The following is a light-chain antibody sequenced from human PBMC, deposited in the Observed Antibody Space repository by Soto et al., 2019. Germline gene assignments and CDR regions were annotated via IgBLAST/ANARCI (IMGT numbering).Light chain of an antibody. CDR1: SSDVGGYNY. CDR3: NSYTTSQTYV. Sequence: QSALTQPASVSGSPGQSITISCTGTSSDVGGYNYVSWYQQYPGKALKLMIYDVSNRPSGVSNRFSGSKSGNTASLTISGLQAEDEADYYCNSYTTSQTYVFGTGTKLTVL. CDR2: DVS. J-gene: IGLJ1*01. V-gene: IGLV2-14*01.